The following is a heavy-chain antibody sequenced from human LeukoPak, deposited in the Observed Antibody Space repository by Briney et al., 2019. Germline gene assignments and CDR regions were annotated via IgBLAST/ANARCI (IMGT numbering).Heavy chain of an antibody. Sequence: GGSLRLSCAASGFTFSSYWMSWVRQAPGKGLEWVANIKKDGSEKYYVDSVKGRFTISRDNSRNTLYLQMNSLRAEDTAVYYCAKEYSGTFSPFPSYFDYWGHGTLVTVSS. CDR2: IKKDGSEK. D-gene: IGHD1-26*01. J-gene: IGHJ4*01. CDR1: GFTFSSYW. V-gene: IGHV3-7*03. CDR3: AKEYSGTFSPFPSYFDY.